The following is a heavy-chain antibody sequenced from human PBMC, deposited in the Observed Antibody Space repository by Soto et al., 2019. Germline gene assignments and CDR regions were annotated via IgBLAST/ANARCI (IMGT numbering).Heavy chain of an antibody. CDR1: GYSFTSYW. CDR3: ATHGTPWPKRGRNYYYYGMDV. Sequence: GESLKISCKGSGYSFTSYWIGWVRQMPGKGLEWMGIIYPGDSDTRYSPSFQGQVTISADKSISTAYLQWSSLKASDTAMYYCATHGTPWPKRGRNYYYYGMDVWGQGTTVTVSS. J-gene: IGHJ6*02. D-gene: IGHD3-10*01. V-gene: IGHV5-51*01. CDR2: IYPGDSDT.